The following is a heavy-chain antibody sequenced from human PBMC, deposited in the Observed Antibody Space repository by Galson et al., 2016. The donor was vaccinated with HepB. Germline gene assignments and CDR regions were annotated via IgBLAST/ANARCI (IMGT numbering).Heavy chain of an antibody. Sequence: SETLSLTCTVSGGSISSSNSYWGWIRQPPGKGLEWIGSVYYSGTTYYNPSLKSRVTISVDTSKNQFSLKLRSVTAADTAVYYCARPGGPYSSGWYTVHYWGQGTLVTVSS. CDR3: ARPGGPYSSGWYTVHY. V-gene: IGHV4-39*01. CDR2: VYYSGTT. CDR1: GGSISSSNSY. D-gene: IGHD6-19*01. J-gene: IGHJ4*02.